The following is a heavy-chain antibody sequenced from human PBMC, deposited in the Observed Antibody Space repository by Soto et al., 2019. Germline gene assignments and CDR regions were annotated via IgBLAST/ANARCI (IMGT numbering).Heavy chain of an antibody. CDR3: TRSQQSITGTLKGGAQNEY. D-gene: IGHD1-7*01. CDR2: ISGDSVYI. CDR1: GFSFSSYT. V-gene: IGHV3-21*01. Sequence: GGSLRLSCAGSGFSFSSYTMTWVRQAPGKGLEWVASISGDSVYIYHADSLRGRFTISRDNAKSSLYLQMNSLRAEDTAVYYCTRSQQSITGTLKGGAQNEYWGQGALVTV. J-gene: IGHJ4*02.